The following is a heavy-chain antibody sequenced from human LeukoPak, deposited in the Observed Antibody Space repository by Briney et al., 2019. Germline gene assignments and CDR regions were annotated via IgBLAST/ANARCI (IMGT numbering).Heavy chain of an antibody. CDR3: ARDPYPQYYFDY. CDR1: GGTFSSYA. D-gene: IGHD6-19*01. V-gene: IGHV1-69*04. Sequence: SVKVSCKASGGTFSSYAISWVRQAPGQGLEWMGRIIPILGIANYAQKFQGRVTITADKSTSTAYMELSSLRSEDTAVYYCARDPYPQYYFDYWGQGTLVTVSS. J-gene: IGHJ4*02. CDR2: IIPILGIA.